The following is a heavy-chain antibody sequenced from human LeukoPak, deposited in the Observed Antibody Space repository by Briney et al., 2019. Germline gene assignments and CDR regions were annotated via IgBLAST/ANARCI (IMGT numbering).Heavy chain of an antibody. V-gene: IGHV3-33*01. CDR2: IWYDGSNK. D-gene: IGHD6-19*01. CDR1: GFTVSSYG. J-gene: IGHJ4*02. CDR3: ARGSSSGWYAVD. Sequence: QPGRSLRLSCAASGFTVSSYGMHWVRQAPGKGLEWVAVIWYDGSNKYYADSVKGRFTISRDNSKNTLYLQMNSLRAEDTAVYYCARGSSSGWYAVDWGQGTLVTVSS.